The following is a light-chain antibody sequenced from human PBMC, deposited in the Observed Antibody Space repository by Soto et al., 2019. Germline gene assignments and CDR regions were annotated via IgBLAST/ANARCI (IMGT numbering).Light chain of an antibody. Sequence: EIVLTQSPATLSLSPGERATLSCGASQSVSSYLAWYQQKPGQAPRLLIYGASSRATGIPDRFSGSGSGTDFTLTISRLEPEDFAVYYCQQYGSSLGVTFGGGTKVDI. CDR2: GAS. J-gene: IGKJ4*01. V-gene: IGKV3-20*01. CDR1: QSVSSY. CDR3: QQYGSSLGVT.